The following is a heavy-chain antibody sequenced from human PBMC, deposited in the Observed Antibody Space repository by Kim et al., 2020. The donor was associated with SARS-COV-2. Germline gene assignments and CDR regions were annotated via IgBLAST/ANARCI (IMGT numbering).Heavy chain of an antibody. CDR1: GYTFTSYD. CDR2: MNPNSGNT. Sequence: ASVKVSCKASGYTFTSYDINWVRQATGQGLEWMGWMNPNSGNTGYAQKFQGRVNMTRNTSISTAYMELSSLRSEDTAVYYCARGRRGTMIVVVIPYYYYNMDVWGQGTTVTVSS. D-gene: IGHD3-22*01. J-gene: IGHJ6*02. CDR3: ARGRRGTMIVVVIPYYYYNMDV. V-gene: IGHV1-8*01.